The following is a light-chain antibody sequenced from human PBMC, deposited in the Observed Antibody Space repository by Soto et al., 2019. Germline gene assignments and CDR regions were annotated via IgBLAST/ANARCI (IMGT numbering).Light chain of an antibody. CDR1: SSNIGAGYD. CDR2: GNS. Sequence: QSVLTQPPSVSGAPGQRVTISCTGSSSNIGAGYDVNWYQQLPGTAPKFLIYGNSNRPSGVPDRFSGSKSGTSASLAITGLQAEDEADCYCQSYDSSLSGYVFGTGTKLTVL. J-gene: IGLJ1*01. V-gene: IGLV1-40*01. CDR3: QSYDSSLSGYV.